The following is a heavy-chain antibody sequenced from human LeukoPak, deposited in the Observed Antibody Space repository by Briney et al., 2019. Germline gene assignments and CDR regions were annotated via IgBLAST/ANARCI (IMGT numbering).Heavy chain of an antibody. V-gene: IGHV5-51*01. CDR3: ARRYSGSYSAFDI. Sequence: GESLKISCKGSGYSFTSYWIGWVRQMPGKGLEWMGIIGPGDSDTRYSPSFQGQVTISADKSISTAYLQWSSLKASDTAMYYCARRYSGSYSAFDIWGQGTMVTVSS. CDR2: IGPGDSDT. J-gene: IGHJ3*02. D-gene: IGHD1-26*01. CDR1: GYSFTSYW.